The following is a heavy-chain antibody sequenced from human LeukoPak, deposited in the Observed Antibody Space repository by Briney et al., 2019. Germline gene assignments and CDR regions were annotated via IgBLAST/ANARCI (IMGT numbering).Heavy chain of an antibody. CDR2: IIPIFGTA. D-gene: IGHD5-12*01. J-gene: IGHJ4*02. CDR3: ARDSDVAFDY. Sequence: ASVKVSCKASGGTFSSYAISWVRQAPGQGLEWMGGIIPIFGTANYAQKFQGRVTITADKSTSTAYMELSSLRSEGTAVYYCARDSDVAFDYWGQGTLVTVSS. CDR1: GGTFSSYA. V-gene: IGHV1-69*06.